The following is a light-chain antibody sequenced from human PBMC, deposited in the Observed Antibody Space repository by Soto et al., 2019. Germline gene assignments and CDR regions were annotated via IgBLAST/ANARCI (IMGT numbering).Light chain of an antibody. Sequence: EICMTQSPATLSVSPGERVTLSCRASLGISINLAWYQQRPGQAPRLLIYGASTRATGVPTRFSGSGSGTEFTLTISSLQSEDFAVYYCQQYGSPITFGQGTRLEIK. CDR1: LGISIN. CDR3: QQYGSPIT. V-gene: IGKV3-15*01. J-gene: IGKJ5*01. CDR2: GAS.